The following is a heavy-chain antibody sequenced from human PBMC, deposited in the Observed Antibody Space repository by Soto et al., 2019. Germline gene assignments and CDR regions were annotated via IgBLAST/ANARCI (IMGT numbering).Heavy chain of an antibody. D-gene: IGHD5-12*01. CDR3: ARLPYGGGYSGYGPGLDYYYGMDV. Sequence: GESLKISCKGSGYSFTSYWIGWVRQMPGKGLEWMGIIYPGDSDTRYSPSFQGQVTISADKSISTAYLQWSSLKASDTAMYYCARLPYGGGYSGYGPGLDYYYGMDVWGQATTVTVSS. J-gene: IGHJ6*02. CDR2: IYPGDSDT. CDR1: GYSFTSYW. V-gene: IGHV5-51*01.